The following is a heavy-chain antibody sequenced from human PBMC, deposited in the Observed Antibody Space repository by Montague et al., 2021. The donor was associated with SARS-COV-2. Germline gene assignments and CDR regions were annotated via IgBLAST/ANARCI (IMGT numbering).Heavy chain of an antibody. CDR2: VSHPGSA. J-gene: IGHJ3*02. Sequence: SETLSLTCAVYTEAFNGYYWTWIRQPPGKGLEWIGEVSHPGSAKYNPSPKSRVTISVDTYRKQVSLRLTSVTAADTATYYCARGEPLGADDAFDIWGQGTMVTVSS. CDR3: ARGEPLGADDAFDI. D-gene: IGHD1-26*01. V-gene: IGHV4-34*01. CDR1: TEAFNGYY.